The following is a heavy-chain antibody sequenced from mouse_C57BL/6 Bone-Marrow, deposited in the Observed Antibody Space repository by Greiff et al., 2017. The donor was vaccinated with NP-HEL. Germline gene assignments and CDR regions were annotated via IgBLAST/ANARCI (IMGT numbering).Heavy chain of an antibody. Sequence: QVQLQQPGAELVRPGTSVKLSCKASGYTFTSYWMHWVKQRPGQGLEWIGVIDPSDSYTNYNQKFKGKATLTVDTSSSTAYMQLSSLTSEDSAVYYCASPAIDGVYYFDYWGQGTTLTVSS. CDR1: GYTFTSYW. CDR2: IDPSDSYT. J-gene: IGHJ2*01. V-gene: IGHV1-59*01. D-gene: IGHD2-3*01. CDR3: ASPAIDGVYYFDY.